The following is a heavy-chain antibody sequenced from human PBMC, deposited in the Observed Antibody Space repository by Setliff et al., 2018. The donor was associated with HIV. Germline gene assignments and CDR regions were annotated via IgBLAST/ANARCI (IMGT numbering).Heavy chain of an antibody. D-gene: IGHD4-4*01. V-gene: IGHV4-31*03. J-gene: IGHJ6*03. CDR2: IYYSGST. CDR3: ASMYSNYGRYYYYYMDV. CDR1: DGYISSSVYY. Sequence: PSETMSLTCTVSDGYISSSVYYWSWIRQHQGKGLEWIGYIYYSGSTYYNPSRKSRVTISVDTSKNQFSLKLSSVAAADTAVYYCASMYSNYGRYYYYYMDVWGKGATVTVS.